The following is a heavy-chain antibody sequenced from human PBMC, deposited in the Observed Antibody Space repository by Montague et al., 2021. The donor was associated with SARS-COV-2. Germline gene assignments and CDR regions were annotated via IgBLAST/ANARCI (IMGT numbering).Heavy chain of an antibody. J-gene: IGHJ3*02. Sequence: ALVKPTQTLTLTCTFSGLSLSTSGVGVGWIRQPPGKALEWLALIYWDDDKRYSPSLKSRLTITKDTSKNQVVLTMTNMDPVDTATYYCAHRRGLLLSDAFDIWGQGTMVTVSS. CDR3: AHRRGLLLSDAFDI. D-gene: IGHD1-26*01. CDR1: GLSLSTSGVG. CDR2: IYWDDDK. V-gene: IGHV2-5*02.